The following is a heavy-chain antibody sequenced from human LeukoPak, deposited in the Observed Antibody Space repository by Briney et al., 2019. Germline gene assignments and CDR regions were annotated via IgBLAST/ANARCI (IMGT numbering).Heavy chain of an antibody. J-gene: IGHJ4*02. CDR1: GFTFNNAW. V-gene: IGHV3-21*01. CDR3: ATSSAYYYFDFDY. Sequence: GGSLRLSCAASGFTFNNAWMSWVRQAPGKGLEWVSSISSSSSYIYYADSVKGRFTMSRDNAKNSLYLQMNSLRAEDTAVYYCATSSAYYYFDFDYWGQGTLVTVSS. D-gene: IGHD3-22*01. CDR2: ISSSSSYI.